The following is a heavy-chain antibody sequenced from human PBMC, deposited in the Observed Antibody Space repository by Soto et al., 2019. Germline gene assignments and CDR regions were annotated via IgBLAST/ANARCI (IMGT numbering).Heavy chain of an antibody. CDR3: ARDRGYYDY. CDR1: GFTFSDYY. J-gene: IGHJ4*02. Sequence: GGSLRLSCAASGFTFSDYYMTWIRQAPGKGLEWVSYISSSGTIFYADSVKGRFTISRDNAKNSLYLQMNSLRDEDTAVYYCARDRGYYDYWGQGTQVTVSS. CDR2: ISSSGTI. V-gene: IGHV3-11*01.